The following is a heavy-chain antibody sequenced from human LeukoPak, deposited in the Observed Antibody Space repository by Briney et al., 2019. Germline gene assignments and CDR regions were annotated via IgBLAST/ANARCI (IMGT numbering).Heavy chain of an antibody. V-gene: IGHV3-23*01. CDR1: GFTVSSNY. CDR3: ARDWYFDL. CDR2: ISGGGGSK. J-gene: IGHJ2*01. Sequence: GGSLRLSCAASGFTVSSNYMSWVRKAPGKGLEWVSAISGGGGSKYYADSMKGRFTISSDNSKNTLSLQLNSLRADDTAIYYCARDWYFDLWGRGTLVTVSS.